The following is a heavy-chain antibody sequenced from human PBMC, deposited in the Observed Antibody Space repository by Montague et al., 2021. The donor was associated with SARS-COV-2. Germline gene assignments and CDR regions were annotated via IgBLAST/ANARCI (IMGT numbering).Heavy chain of an antibody. Sequence: VKPTQTLPLTCTFSGFSLSTSGMCVSWIRQPPGKALEWLARIDWDDDKYYSTSLKTRLTISKDTSKNQVVLTMTNMDPVDTATYYCARGYYDILTGYLDAFDIWGQGTMVTVSS. CDR2: IDWDDDK. CDR3: ARGYYDILTGYLDAFDI. V-gene: IGHV2-70*11. CDR1: GFSLSTSGMC. J-gene: IGHJ3*02. D-gene: IGHD3-9*01.